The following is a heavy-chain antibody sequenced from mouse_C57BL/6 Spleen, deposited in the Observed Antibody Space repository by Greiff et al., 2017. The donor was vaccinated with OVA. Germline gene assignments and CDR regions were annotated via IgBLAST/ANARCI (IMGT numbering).Heavy chain of an antibody. D-gene: IGHD2-5*01. J-gene: IGHJ1*03. CDR2: ISSGGSYT. Sequence: EVKLVESGGDLVKPGGSLKLSCAASGFTFSSYGMSWVRQTPDKRLEWVATISSGGSYTYYPDSVKGRFTISRDNAKNTLYLQMSSPKSEDTAMYYCARQCYYSSYDWYFDVWGTGTTVTVSS. CDR3: ARQCYYSSYDWYFDV. V-gene: IGHV5-6*02. CDR1: GFTFSSYG.